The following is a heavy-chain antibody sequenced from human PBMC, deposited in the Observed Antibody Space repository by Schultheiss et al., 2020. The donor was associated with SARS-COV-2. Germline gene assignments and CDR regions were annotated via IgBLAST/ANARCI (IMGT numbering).Heavy chain of an antibody. Sequence: ASVKVSCKASGGTFSSYAISWVRQAPGQGLEWMGWININSDGTDYAQKFLGRVTMTRDTSISTAYMEVSSLRSEDTAVYYCVRGLGYCSSVSCSTDDYWGQGTLVTVSS. V-gene: IGHV1-8*02. CDR3: VRGLGYCSSVSCSTDDY. CDR1: GGTFSSYA. CDR2: ININSDGT. J-gene: IGHJ4*02. D-gene: IGHD2-2*02.